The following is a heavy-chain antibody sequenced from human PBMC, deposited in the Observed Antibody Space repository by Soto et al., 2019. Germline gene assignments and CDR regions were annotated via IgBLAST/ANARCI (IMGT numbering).Heavy chain of an antibody. J-gene: IGHJ1*01. Sequence: EVQLVESGGGLVQPGGSLRLSCVASGFTFSSYWMHWVRQAPGKGLVWVSSISNDGSSIYADPVKGRFTISRDNAKNTLYPQMNRLRAEDTAVYYCARMPNKSPQNWGQGTLVIVSP. CDR1: GFTFSSYW. CDR2: ISNDGSS. D-gene: IGHD2-2*01. V-gene: IGHV3-74*01. CDR3: ARMPNKSPQN.